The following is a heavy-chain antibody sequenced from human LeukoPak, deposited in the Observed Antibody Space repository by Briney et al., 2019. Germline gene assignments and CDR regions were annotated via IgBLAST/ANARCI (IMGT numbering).Heavy chain of an antibody. CDR1: GGSIRSSGYY. CDR3: ARHRVYDWNYPIWFDP. J-gene: IGHJ5*02. D-gene: IGHD3-16*01. CDR2: IYYSGNT. Sequence: SETLSLTCTVSGGSIRSSGYYWAWIRQHPEKGLESIANIYYSGNTYYNPSLKSRVTISVDTSKNQFSLKLTSVTAADTAVYYCARHRVYDWNYPIWFDPWGQGTLVTVSS. V-gene: IGHV4-39*01.